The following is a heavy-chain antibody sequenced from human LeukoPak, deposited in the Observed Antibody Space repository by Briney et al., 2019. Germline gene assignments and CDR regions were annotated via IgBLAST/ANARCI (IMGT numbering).Heavy chain of an antibody. D-gene: IGHD2-21*02. CDR3: ARVCGGDCFAIDY. CDR2: INHSGST. CDR1: GGSFSGYY. Sequence: PETLSLTCAVHGGSFSGYYWSWIRPPPGKGLEWIGEINHSGSTNYNPSLKSRVTISVDTSKNQFSLKLSSVTAADTAVYYCARVCGGDCFAIDYWGQGTLVTVSS. J-gene: IGHJ4*02. V-gene: IGHV4-34*01.